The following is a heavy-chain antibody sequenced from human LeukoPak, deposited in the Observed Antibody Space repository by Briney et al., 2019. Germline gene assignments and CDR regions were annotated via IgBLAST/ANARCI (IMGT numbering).Heavy chain of an antibody. CDR2: INPNSGGT. Sequence: ASVRVSCKASGYTFTGYYMHWVRQAPGEGLEWMGWINPNSGGTNYAQKFQGRVTMTRDTSISTAYMELSRLRSDDTAVYYCAGEPNGGWWGYFQRWGQGTLVTVSS. D-gene: IGHD6-19*01. V-gene: IGHV1-2*02. J-gene: IGHJ1*01. CDR3: AGEPNGGWWGYFQR. CDR1: GYTFTGYY.